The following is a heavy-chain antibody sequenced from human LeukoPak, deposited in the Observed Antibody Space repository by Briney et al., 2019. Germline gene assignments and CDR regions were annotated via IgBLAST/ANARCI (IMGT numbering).Heavy chain of an antibody. Sequence: GGSLRLSCAASGFTFSSYSMNWVRQAPGKGLEWVSSISSSSSYIYYADSVKGRFTISRDNTKNSLYLQMNSLGAEDTAVYYCARGSYDYGDYVPYYYYYYMDVWGKGTTVTVSS. V-gene: IGHV3-21*01. CDR2: ISSSSSYI. CDR1: GFTFSSYS. D-gene: IGHD4-17*01. J-gene: IGHJ6*03. CDR3: ARGSYDYGDYVPYYYYYYMDV.